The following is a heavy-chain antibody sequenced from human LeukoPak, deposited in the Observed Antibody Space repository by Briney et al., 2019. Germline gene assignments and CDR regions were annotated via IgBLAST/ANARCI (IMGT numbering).Heavy chain of an antibody. V-gene: IGHV4-34*01. CDR1: GGSFSGYY. CDR3: ESQPSGYEIY. D-gene: IGHD5-12*01. CDR2: INHSGST. J-gene: IGHJ4*02. Sequence: SETLSLTCAVYGGSFSGYYWSWIRQPPGKGLEWIGEINHSGSTNYNPSLKSRVTISVDTSKNQFSLKLSSVTAADTAVYYCESQPSGYEIYWGQGTLVTVSS.